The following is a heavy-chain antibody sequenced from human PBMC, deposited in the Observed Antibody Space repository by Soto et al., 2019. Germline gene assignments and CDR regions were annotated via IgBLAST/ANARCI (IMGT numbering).Heavy chain of an antibody. Sequence: QVQLMESGGGVVQPGRSLRLSCAASGFTFSIYGMHWVRHAPGKGLEWVAMISFDGSEKYYTDSVKGRFHISRDSSKNTMYLQMDSLRVEDTAVYYCARDRRLYYSDAFDIWGQGTTVTVSS. CDR2: ISFDGSEK. CDR1: GFTFSIYG. CDR3: ARDRRLYYSDAFDI. D-gene: IGHD1-26*01. J-gene: IGHJ3*02. V-gene: IGHV3-30*03.